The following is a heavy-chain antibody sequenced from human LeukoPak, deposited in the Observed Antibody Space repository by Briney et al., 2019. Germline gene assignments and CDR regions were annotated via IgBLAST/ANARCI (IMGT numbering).Heavy chain of an antibody. V-gene: IGHV1-24*01. CDR2: FDPEDGET. D-gene: IGHD6-19*01. CDR3: ATYFAVAGTSFDY. CDR1: GYTLTELS. J-gene: IGHJ4*02. Sequence: ASVKVSCKVSGYTLTELSMHWVRQAPGKGLEWMGGFDPEDGETIYAQKFQGRVTMTEDTSTDTAYMELSRLRSEDTAVYYCATYFAVAGTSFDYWGQGTLVTVSS.